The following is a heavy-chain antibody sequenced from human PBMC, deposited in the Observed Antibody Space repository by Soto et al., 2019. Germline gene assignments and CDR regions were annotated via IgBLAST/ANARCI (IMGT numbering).Heavy chain of an antibody. J-gene: IGHJ4*02. Sequence: SVKVSCKASGGTFSSYAISWVRQAPGQGLEWMGGIIPIFGTANYAQKFQGRVTITADESTSTAYMELSSLRSEDTAVYYCARGPTYYYDRSGYRRGGGLMGYFDYWGQGTLVTVSS. V-gene: IGHV1-69*13. CDR3: ARGPTYYYDRSGYRRGGGLMGYFDY. CDR1: GGTFSSYA. D-gene: IGHD3-22*01. CDR2: IIPIFGTA.